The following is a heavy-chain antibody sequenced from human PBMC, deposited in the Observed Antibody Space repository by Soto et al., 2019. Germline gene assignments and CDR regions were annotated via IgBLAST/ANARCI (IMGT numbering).Heavy chain of an antibody. CDR1: GFSLSTSA. Sequence: EVQLLESGGGLVQPGGSLRLSCAASGFSLSTSAMSWVRQAPGRGLEWVSGNSESGGDTHYADSVKGRFTISRDNSKNTLYLQMNSLRAEDTAVYYCAKWEDYGSGTSLLYWGQGTLVTVSS. D-gene: IGHD3-10*01. J-gene: IGHJ4*02. CDR3: AKWEDYGSGTSLLY. CDR2: NSESGGDT. V-gene: IGHV3-23*01.